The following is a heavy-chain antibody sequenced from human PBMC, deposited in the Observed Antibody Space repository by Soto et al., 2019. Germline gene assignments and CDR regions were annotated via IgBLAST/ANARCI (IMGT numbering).Heavy chain of an antibody. CDR1: GGSISSGGYS. CDR3: ARAEGGIFDY. V-gene: IGHV4-30-2*01. CDR2: IYHSGST. Sequence: QLQLQESGSGLVKPSQTLSLTCAVSGGSISSGGYSWSWIRQPPGKGLEWTGYIYHSGSTDYNPSLMSRVTTSVDRSKHQFSLKLSSVTAADTAVYYCARAEGGIFDYWGQGTLVTVSS. J-gene: IGHJ4*02.